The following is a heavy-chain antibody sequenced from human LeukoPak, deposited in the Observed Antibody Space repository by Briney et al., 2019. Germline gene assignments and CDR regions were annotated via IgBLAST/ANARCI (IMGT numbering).Heavy chain of an antibody. J-gene: IGHJ4*02. V-gene: IGHV4-39*07. CDR1: GGAISNTSYY. CDR3: ARDLGFWSGPDY. D-gene: IGHD3-3*01. CDR2: ASYSGST. Sequence: SETLSLTCTVSGGAISNTSYYWGWIRQPPGNGLEWIGSASYSGSTHYNPSLESRVIISVDTSKNQFSLRLSSVTAADTAVYYCARDLGFWSGPDYWGQGTLVTVSS.